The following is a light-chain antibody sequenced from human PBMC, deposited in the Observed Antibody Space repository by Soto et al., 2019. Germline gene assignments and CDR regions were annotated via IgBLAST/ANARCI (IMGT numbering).Light chain of an antibody. CDR2: DDS. CDR1: NIGTYS. Sequence: SYELTQPPSVSLAPGQTARITCGGNNIGTYSVHWYQQKPGQAPVMVVSDDSDRPSGIPERFSGSNSGNTATLTISRFEPGDEADYYCQVWNSRSDHLYVFGTGTKVT. J-gene: IGLJ1*01. CDR3: QVWNSRSDHLYV. V-gene: IGLV3-21*02.